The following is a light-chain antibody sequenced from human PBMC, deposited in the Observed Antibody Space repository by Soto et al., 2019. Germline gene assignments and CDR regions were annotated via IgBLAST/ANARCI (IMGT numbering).Light chain of an antibody. CDR3: QQYYNWPRT. J-gene: IGKJ1*01. V-gene: IGKV3-20*01. CDR2: GAS. CDR1: QSVSSSY. Sequence: EIVLTQSPGTLSLSPGERATLSCRASQSVSSSYLAWYQQKPGQAPRLLIYGASSRATGIPDRFSGSGSGTDFTLTISSLQPEDFAVYYCQQYYNWPRTFGQGTKVDIK.